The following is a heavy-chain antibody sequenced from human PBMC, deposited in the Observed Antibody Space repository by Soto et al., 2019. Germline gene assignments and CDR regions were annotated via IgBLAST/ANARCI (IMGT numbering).Heavy chain of an antibody. CDR3: ARDKDYGGNSDYYYYGMDV. CDR2: IYSGGST. CDR1: GFTVSSSY. Sequence: PGGSLRLSCAASGFTVSSSYMSWVRQAPGKGLEWVSVIYSGGSTYYADPVKGRFTISRDNSKNTLYLQMNSLRAEDTAVYYCARDKDYGGNSDYYYYGMDVWGQGTTVTVSS. J-gene: IGHJ6*02. D-gene: IGHD4-17*01. V-gene: IGHV3-53*01.